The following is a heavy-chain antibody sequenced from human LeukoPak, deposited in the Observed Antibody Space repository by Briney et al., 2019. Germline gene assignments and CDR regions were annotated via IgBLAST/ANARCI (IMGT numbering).Heavy chain of an antibody. J-gene: IGHJ4*02. Sequence: GMSLRLSCEVSGFHFSDYSMNWVRQAPGKGLEWISWIGISSGNTKYADSVKGRFTISGDNAKNSLYLQMNSLRVEDTAVYYCARDHNYAFDNWGQGTLVTVSS. CDR1: GFHFSDYS. V-gene: IGHV3-48*04. D-gene: IGHD1-1*01. CDR2: IGISSGNT. CDR3: ARDHNYAFDN.